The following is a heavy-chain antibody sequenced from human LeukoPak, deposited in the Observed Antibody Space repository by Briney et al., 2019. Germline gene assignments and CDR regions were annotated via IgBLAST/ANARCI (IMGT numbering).Heavy chain of an antibody. CDR3: ARDPYYGSGNFDY. CDR1: GAAIKSYY. Sequence: PSETLSLTCPVSGAAIKSYYWSWIRQPPGKGLEWIGYNFNSQTTKYNPSLKSRVTISLDASKSQFSLKLISLTGADTAVYYCARDPYYGSGNFDYWGQGTLVTVSS. J-gene: IGHJ4*02. CDR2: NFNSQTT. V-gene: IGHV4-59*01. D-gene: IGHD3-10*01.